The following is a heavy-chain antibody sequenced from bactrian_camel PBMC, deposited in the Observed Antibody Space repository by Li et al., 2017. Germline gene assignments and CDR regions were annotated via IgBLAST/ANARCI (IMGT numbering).Heavy chain of an antibody. D-gene: IGHD1*01. CDR1: GSVDLINK. Sequence: HVQLVESGGGSVQVGGSLRLSCTASGSVDLINKWAWFRQAPGREREGVAVIYTGGGGSTYYADSVKGRFTISQDNAKNIVYLQMDSLKPEDTGMYFCAVKLGLMDISTLMMGGKDYYAMDYWGKGTQVTVS. CDR2: IYTGGGGST. V-gene: IGHV3S54*01. J-gene: IGHJ7*01.